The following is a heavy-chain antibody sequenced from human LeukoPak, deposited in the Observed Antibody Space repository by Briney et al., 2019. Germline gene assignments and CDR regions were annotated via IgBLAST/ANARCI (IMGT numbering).Heavy chain of an antibody. Sequence: PGGSLRLSCAASGFTFSRDWMHWVRQAPGQGLVWVSRMNSDGSTTNYADSVKGRFTISRDNSKNTLYLQMNSLGAEDTAVYYCVRALMGTSDHWGQGSLVTVSS. J-gene: IGHJ4*02. D-gene: IGHD7-27*01. CDR3: VRALMGTSDH. V-gene: IGHV3-74*01. CDR1: GFTFSRDW. CDR2: MNSDGSTT.